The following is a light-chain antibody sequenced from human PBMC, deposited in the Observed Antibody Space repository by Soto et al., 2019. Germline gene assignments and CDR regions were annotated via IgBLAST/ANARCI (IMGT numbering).Light chain of an antibody. J-gene: IGKJ1*01. CDR1: QSISNW. Sequence: DIQMTQSPSTLSASVGDRVTITCRASQSISNWLAWYQVKPGKAPKVLIYDASTLQRGVPSRFSGTGSGTEFLLTISNLQPDDFATYYCQQWTFGQGTKVDIK. V-gene: IGKV1-5*01. CDR3: QQWT. CDR2: DAS.